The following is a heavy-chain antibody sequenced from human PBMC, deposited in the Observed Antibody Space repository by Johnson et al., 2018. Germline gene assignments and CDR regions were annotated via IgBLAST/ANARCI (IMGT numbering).Heavy chain of an antibody. D-gene: IGHD3-22*01. J-gene: IGHJ1*01. CDR3: ARGYYDSSGYGYFQH. V-gene: IGHV3-66*02. CDR1: GFTVSSNY. Sequence: VQLVETGGGLVQPGGSLRLSCAASGFTVSSNYMSWVRQAPGKGLEWVSVIYSGVSTDYADSVTGRFTIAIDNSKNTLDLQMNSLGAADTAVYYCARGYYDSSGYGYFQHWGQGTLVTVSS. CDR2: IYSGVST.